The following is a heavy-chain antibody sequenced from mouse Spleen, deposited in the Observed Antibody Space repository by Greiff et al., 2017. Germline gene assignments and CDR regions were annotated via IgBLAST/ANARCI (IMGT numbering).Heavy chain of an antibody. D-gene: IGHD2-3*01. Sequence: EVQLVESGPGLVKPSQSLSLTCSVTGYSITSGYYWNWIRQFPGNKLEWMGYISYDGSNNYNPSLKNRISITRDTSKNQFFLKLNSVTTEDTATYYCAREDGRAMDYWGQGTSVTVSS. J-gene: IGHJ4*01. V-gene: IGHV3-6*01. CDR1: GYSITSGYY. CDR2: ISYDGSN. CDR3: AREDGRAMDY.